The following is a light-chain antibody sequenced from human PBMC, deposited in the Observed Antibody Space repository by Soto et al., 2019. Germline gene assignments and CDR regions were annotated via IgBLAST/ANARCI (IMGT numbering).Light chain of an antibody. Sequence: DIQMTQSPSSLSASVGDRVTIACRASQGIANYLNWYQQKPGKAPKLLIYGASTLQSGVPSSFSGSGSGTVFTLIISSLQREDFATYYCQQSYLTPLTFGPGTKIDIK. CDR3: QQSYLTPLT. V-gene: IGKV1-39*01. J-gene: IGKJ3*01. CDR2: GAS. CDR1: QGIANY.